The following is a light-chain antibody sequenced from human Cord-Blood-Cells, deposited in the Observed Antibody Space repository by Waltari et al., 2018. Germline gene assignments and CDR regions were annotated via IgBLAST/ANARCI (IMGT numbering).Light chain of an antibody. CDR2: SNN. J-gene: IGLJ1*01. V-gene: IGLV1-44*01. CDR1: SSNIGRNT. Sequence: QSVLTQPPSASGTPGQRVTISCSGSSSNIGRNTVNWYQQLPGTAPKLLIYSNNQPPSGVPDRFSGSKSGTSASLAISGLQSEDEADYYCAAWDDSLNGYVFGTGTKVTVL. CDR3: AAWDDSLNGYV.